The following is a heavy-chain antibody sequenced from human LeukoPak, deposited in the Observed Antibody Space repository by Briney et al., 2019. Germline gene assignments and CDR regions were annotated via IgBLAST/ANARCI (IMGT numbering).Heavy chain of an antibody. V-gene: IGHV1-2*02. Sequence: GASVKVSCKASGYTFTGYYMHWVRQAPGQGLEWMGWINPNSGGTNYAQKFQGRVTTTRDTSISTAYMELSRLRSDDTAVYYCASPIAARRGNWFDPWGQGTLVTVSS. CDR2: INPNSGGT. CDR1: GYTFTGYY. J-gene: IGHJ5*02. D-gene: IGHD6-6*01. CDR3: ASPIAARRGNWFDP.